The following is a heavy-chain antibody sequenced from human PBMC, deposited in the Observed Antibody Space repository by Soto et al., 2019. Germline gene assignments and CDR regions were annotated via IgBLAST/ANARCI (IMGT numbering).Heavy chain of an antibody. V-gene: IGHV1-8*02. CDR3: GRGPSPRAPAGGTPYYYAMDV. D-gene: IGHD6-13*01. Sequence: ASVKVSCKASGYDFTAYDINWVRQASGQGLEWMGWMNPINGATGSARRFQGRVSMTRNTATNTAYLELTSLRSDDTAVYYCGRGPSPRAPAGGTPYYYAMDVCGQGTTVTVSS. CDR1: GYDFTAYD. J-gene: IGHJ6*02. CDR2: MNPINGAT.